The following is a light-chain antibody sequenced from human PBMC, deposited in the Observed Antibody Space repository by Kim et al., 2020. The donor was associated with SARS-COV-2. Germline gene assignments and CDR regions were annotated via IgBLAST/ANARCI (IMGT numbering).Light chain of an antibody. Sequence: SPGQSITISCTATSRDVGSYYLVSWYQQHPGKAPKLVIYEVNKRPSGVSNRFSGSKSGNTASLTISGLQAEDEADYYCCSFAGSVVFGGGTQLTVL. CDR1: SRDVGSYYL. CDR3: CSFAGSVV. V-gene: IGLV2-23*02. J-gene: IGLJ2*01. CDR2: EVN.